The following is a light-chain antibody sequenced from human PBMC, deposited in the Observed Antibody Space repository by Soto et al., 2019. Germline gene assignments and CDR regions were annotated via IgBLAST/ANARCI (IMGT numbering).Light chain of an antibody. J-gene: IGKJ1*01. V-gene: IGKV3-20*01. CDR1: QSVSNTY. Sequence: EIVLTQSPGTLSLSPGERATLSCRASQSVSNTYLAWYQQKPGQAPRLLIYGESSRATGIPDRFSGSGSGTDFTLTISRLEPEDFAVYYCQQYGSSPPTWTFGQGTKV. CDR3: QQYGSSPPTWT. CDR2: GES.